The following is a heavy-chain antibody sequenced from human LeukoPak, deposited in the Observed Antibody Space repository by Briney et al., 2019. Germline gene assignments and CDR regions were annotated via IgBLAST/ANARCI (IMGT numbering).Heavy chain of an antibody. V-gene: IGHV3-21*01. CDR2: ISSSSSYI. Sequence: PGGSLRLSCAASGFIFSDYGMNWVRQAPGKGLEWVSSISSSSSYIYYADSVKGRFTISRDNAKNSLYLQMNSLRAEDTAVYYCASTTAAGTYYYYYMDVWGKGTTVTISS. CDR1: GFIFSDYG. CDR3: ASTTAAGTYYYYYMDV. D-gene: IGHD6-13*01. J-gene: IGHJ6*03.